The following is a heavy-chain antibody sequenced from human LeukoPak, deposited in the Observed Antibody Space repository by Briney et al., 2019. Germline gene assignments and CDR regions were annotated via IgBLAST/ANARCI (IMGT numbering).Heavy chain of an antibody. CDR1: GFTFSSYS. D-gene: IGHD3-10*01. J-gene: IGHJ1*01. CDR2: ISSSSSYI. CDR3: ARVSGPGMNEYYHL. Sequence: GGSLRLSCAASGFTFSSYSMTWVRQAPGKGLEWVSSISSSSSYIYYADSVKGRFTISRDNAKNSLYLQMDSLRAEDTAVYYCARVSGPGMNEYYHLWGQGTLVTVSS. V-gene: IGHV3-21*01.